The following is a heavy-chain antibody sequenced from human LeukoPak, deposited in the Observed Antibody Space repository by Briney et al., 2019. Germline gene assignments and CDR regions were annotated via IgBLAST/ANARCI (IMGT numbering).Heavy chain of an antibody. J-gene: IGHJ5*02. D-gene: IGHD2-2*01. V-gene: IGHV1-2*04. CDR3: ARGGVVPAALYNWFDP. CDR2: INPNSGGT. Sequence: ASVKVSCKASGYTFTGYYKHWVRQAPGQGLEWMGWINPNSGGTNYAQKFQGWVTMTRDTSISTAYMELSRLRSDDTAVYYCARGGVVPAALYNWFDPWGQGTLVTVSS. CDR1: GYTFTGYY.